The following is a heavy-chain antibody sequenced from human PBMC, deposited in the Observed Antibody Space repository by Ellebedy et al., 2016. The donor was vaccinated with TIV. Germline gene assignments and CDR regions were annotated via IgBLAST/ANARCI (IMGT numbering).Heavy chain of an antibody. V-gene: IGHV3-23*01. D-gene: IGHD6-13*01. CDR1: GFTFSSYA. Sequence: GESLKISXAASGFTFSSYAMSWVRQAPGKGLEWVSAISGSGGSTYYADSVKGRFTISRDNSKNTLYLQMNSLRAEDTAVYYCAKLASGTIDYWGQGTLVTVSS. J-gene: IGHJ4*02. CDR2: ISGSGGST. CDR3: AKLASGTIDY.